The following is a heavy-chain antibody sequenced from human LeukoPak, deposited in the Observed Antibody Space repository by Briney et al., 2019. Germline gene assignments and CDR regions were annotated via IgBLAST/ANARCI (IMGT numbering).Heavy chain of an antibody. D-gene: IGHD5-12*01. J-gene: IGHJ4*02. CDR1: GGSISSGSYY. CDR2: IYTSGST. Sequence: PSETLSLTCTVSGGSISSGSYYWSWIRQPAGKGLEWIGRIYTSGSTNYNPSLKSRVTISVDTSKNQFSLKLSSVTAADTAVYYCARSGSGYLRYYFDYWGQGTLVTVSS. CDR3: ARSGSGYLRYYFDY. V-gene: IGHV4-61*02.